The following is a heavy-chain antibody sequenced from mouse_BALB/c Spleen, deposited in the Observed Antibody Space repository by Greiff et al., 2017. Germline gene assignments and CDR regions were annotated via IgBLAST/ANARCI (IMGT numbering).Heavy chain of an antibody. V-gene: IGHV3-6*02. CDR3: AKGSLLYAMDY. Sequence: EVKLQESGPGLVKPSQSLSLTCSVTCYSITSGFYWNWIRQFPGNKLEWMGYISYDGSNNYNPSLKNRISITRDTSKNQFFLKLNSVTTEDTATYYCAKGSLLYAMDYWGQGTSVTVTT. CDR1: CYSITSGFY. D-gene: IGHD2-3*01. CDR2: ISYDGSN. J-gene: IGHJ4*01.